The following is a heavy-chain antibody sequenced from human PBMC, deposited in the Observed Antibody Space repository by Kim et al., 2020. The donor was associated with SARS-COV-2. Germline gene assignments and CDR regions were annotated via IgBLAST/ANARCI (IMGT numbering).Heavy chain of an antibody. D-gene: IGHD3-3*01. CDR2: IKQDGSEK. V-gene: IGHV3-7*01. CDR3: ARATPYDFWYYYYGMDV. Sequence: GGSLRLSCAASGFTFSSYWMSWVRQAPGKGLEWVANIKQDGSEKYYVDSVKGRFTISRDNAKNSLYLQMNSLRAEDTAVYYCARATPYDFWYYYYGMDVWGQGTTVTVSS. CDR1: GFTFSSYW. J-gene: IGHJ6*02.